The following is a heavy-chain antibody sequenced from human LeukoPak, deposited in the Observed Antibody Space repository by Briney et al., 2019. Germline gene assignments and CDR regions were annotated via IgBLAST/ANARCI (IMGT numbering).Heavy chain of an antibody. V-gene: IGHV3-30*04. CDR1: GFTFSSYA. Sequence: GGSLRLSCAASGFTFSSYAMHWVRQAPGKGLEWVAVISYDGSNKYYADSVKGRFTISRDNSENTLYLQMNSLRAEDTAVYYCAGNVLRSPGMDVWGQGTTVTVSS. CDR2: ISYDGSNK. J-gene: IGHJ6*02. D-gene: IGHD3-3*01. CDR3: AGNVLRSPGMDV.